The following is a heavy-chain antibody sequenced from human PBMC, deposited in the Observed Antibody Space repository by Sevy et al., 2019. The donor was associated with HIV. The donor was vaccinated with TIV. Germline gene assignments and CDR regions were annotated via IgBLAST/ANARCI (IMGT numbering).Heavy chain of an antibody. CDR3: ARGGRDCSGGSCYDGDWFDP. J-gene: IGHJ5*02. V-gene: IGHV3-30-3*01. D-gene: IGHD2-15*01. CDR2: ISYDGSNK. Sequence: GGSLRLSCAASGFTFSSYAMHWVRQAPGKGLEWVAVISYDGSNKYYADSVKGRFTISRDNSKNTLYRQMNGLRAEDTAVYYCARGGRDCSGGSCYDGDWFDPWGQGTLVTVSS. CDR1: GFTFSSYA.